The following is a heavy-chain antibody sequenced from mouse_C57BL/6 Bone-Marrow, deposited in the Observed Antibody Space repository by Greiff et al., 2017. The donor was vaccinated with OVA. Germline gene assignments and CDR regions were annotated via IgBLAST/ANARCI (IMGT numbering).Heavy chain of an antibody. CDR3: ARSFYYDYPFAY. D-gene: IGHD2-4*01. V-gene: IGHV3-6*01. J-gene: IGHJ3*01. Sequence: EVKLMESGPGLVKPSQSLSLTCSVTGYSITSGYYWNWIRQFPGNILEWVGYISYDGSNNYKPSLKNRISITRDTSKNQFFLKLNSVTTEDTATYYCARSFYYDYPFAYWGQGTLVTVSA. CDR2: ISYDGSN. CDR1: GYSITSGYY.